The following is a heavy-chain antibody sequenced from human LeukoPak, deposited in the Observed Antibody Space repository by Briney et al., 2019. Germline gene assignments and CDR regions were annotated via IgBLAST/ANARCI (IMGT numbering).Heavy chain of an antibody. D-gene: IGHD3-16*01. J-gene: IGHJ6*02. Sequence: PGRSLRLSCAASGFVFSRYGMHWVRQAPGKGLEWVAVIWSDGSNKYYADSVKGRFTISRDNDKNTLYLQVDRLRAEDTAVYSCARGGMKLYPGGVSLYYGMDVWGQGTTVTVSS. CDR2: IWSDGSNK. CDR3: ARGGMKLYPGGVSLYYGMDV. CDR1: GFVFSRYG. V-gene: IGHV3-33*01.